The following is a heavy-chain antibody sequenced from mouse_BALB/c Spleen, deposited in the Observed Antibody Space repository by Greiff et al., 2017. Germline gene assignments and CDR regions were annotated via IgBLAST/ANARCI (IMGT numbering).Heavy chain of an antibody. V-gene: IGHV3-2*02. Sequence: EVKLQESGPGLVKPSQSLSLTCTVTGYSITSDYAWNWIRQFPGNKLEWMGYISYSGSTSYNPSLKSRISITRDTSKNQFFLQLNSVTTEDTATYYCAYYDQAMDYWGQGTSVTVSS. CDR1: GYSITSDYA. CDR2: ISYSGST. D-gene: IGHD2-4*01. J-gene: IGHJ4*01. CDR3: AYYDQAMDY.